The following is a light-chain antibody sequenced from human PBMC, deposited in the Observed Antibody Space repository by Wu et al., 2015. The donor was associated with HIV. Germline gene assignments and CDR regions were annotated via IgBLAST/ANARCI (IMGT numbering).Light chain of an antibody. CDR3: HHYGSSPHS. CDR1: QSVSSSY. Sequence: EIVLTQSPGTLSLSPGERATLSCRGSQSVSSSYLAWYQQKPGQAPRLLIYAASSRATGIPDRFSGSGSGTDFTLTISRLEPEDFAVYFCHHYGSSPHSFGQGTKLEIK. CDR2: AAS. V-gene: IGKV3-20*01. J-gene: IGKJ2*03.